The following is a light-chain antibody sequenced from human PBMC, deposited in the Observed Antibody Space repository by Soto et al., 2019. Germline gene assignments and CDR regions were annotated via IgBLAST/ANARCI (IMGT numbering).Light chain of an antibody. Sequence: SQXVXXYLAWYQQKPGQAPRLLIYDASNRATGIPARFSGSGSGTDFTLTISSLEPEDFAVYDCQQRSNWPPITFGQGTRLEIK. CDR2: DAS. J-gene: IGKJ5*01. CDR1: QXVXXY. CDR3: QQRSNWPPIT. V-gene: IGKV3-11*01.